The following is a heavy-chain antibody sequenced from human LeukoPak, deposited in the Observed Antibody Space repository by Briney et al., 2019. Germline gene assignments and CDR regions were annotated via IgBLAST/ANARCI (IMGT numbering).Heavy chain of an antibody. CDR3: AIWTSGNY. Sequence: GGSLRLSCAASGFTFNRSWMNWVRQAPGKGLEWVANMDPSGSQKRYVDSVKGRFTISKDNPGTSLYLEMYSLGAEDTAIYYCAIWTSGNYWGQGTPVTVSS. CDR1: GFTFNRSW. CDR2: MDPSGSQK. J-gene: IGHJ4*02. V-gene: IGHV3-7*01. D-gene: IGHD1-1*01.